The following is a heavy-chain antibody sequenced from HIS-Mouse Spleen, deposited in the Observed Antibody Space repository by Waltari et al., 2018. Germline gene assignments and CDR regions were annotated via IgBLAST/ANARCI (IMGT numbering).Heavy chain of an antibody. CDR3: ARAGIAARSYFDY. CDR1: GGSISSSY. V-gene: IGHV4-59*08. CDR2: IYYSGST. Sequence: QVQLQESGPGLVKPSETLSLTCTVSGGSISSSYWSWIRQPPGKGLEWIGYIYYSGSTNYNPSLKSRVTISVDTSKNQFSLKLSSVTAADTAVYYCARAGIAARSYFDYWGQGTLVTVSS. D-gene: IGHD6-6*01. J-gene: IGHJ4*02.